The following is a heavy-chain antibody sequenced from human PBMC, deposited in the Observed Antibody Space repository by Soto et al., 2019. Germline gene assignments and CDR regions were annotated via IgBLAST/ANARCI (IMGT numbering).Heavy chain of an antibody. CDR1: GGTFSSHS. CDR3: ARARTVAVSGPTGGYYYYAMDL. V-gene: IGHV1-69*01. CDR2: IIPMFVTT. Sequence: QVQLEQSGAEVKKPGSSVKVSCRASGGTFSSHSINWVRRAPGQGLEWMGAIIPMFVTTGYAQKFEGRVTVIADASTSTVSMEMSGLRSEDTAVYFCARARTVAVSGPTGGYYYYAMDLWGQGTAVTVSS. D-gene: IGHD6-19*01. J-gene: IGHJ6*02.